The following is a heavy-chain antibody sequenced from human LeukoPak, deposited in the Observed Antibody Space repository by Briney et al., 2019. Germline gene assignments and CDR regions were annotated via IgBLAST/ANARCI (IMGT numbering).Heavy chain of an antibody. CDR1: GGSTSSGGYS. D-gene: IGHD2-21*02. V-gene: IGHV4-30-2*01. Sequence: PSQTLSLTCAVSGGSTSSGGYSWSWIRQPPGKGLEWIGYIYHSGSTYYNPSLKSRVTISVDRSKNQFSLKLSSVTAADTAVYYCARTCGGDCYSPRDAFDIWGQGTMVTVSS. CDR3: ARTCGGDCYSPRDAFDI. CDR2: IYHSGST. J-gene: IGHJ3*02.